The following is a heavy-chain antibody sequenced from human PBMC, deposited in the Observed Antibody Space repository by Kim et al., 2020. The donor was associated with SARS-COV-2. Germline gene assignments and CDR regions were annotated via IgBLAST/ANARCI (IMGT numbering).Heavy chain of an antibody. CDR2: T. Sequence: TYDNPSLKSRVTISVDTSKNQFSLKLSSVTAADTAVYYCARQEMATIFDYWGQGTLVTVSS. J-gene: IGHJ4*02. V-gene: IGHV4-39*01. CDR3: ARQEMATIFDY. D-gene: IGHD5-12*01.